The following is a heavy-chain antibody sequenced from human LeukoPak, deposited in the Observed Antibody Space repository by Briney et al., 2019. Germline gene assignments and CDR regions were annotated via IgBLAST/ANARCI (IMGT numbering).Heavy chain of an antibody. V-gene: IGHV1-24*01. CDR3: ATVSYYYDSSGYQGYFQH. J-gene: IGHJ1*01. D-gene: IGHD3-22*01. CDR1: GSTLTELS. Sequence: ASVKVSFTVSGSTLTELSIHWVRHAPGKGLEWVGGFDPEDGETIYAQRFQGSVTMTEDTSTDTAYMELSSLRSEDAAVYYCATVSYYYDSSGYQGYFQHWGQGTLVTVSS. CDR2: FDPEDGET.